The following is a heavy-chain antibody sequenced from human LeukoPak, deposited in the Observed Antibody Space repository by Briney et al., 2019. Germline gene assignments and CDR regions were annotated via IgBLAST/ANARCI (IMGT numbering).Heavy chain of an antibody. Sequence: GGSLRLSCAASGFTFSSYWMNWARQAPGKGLEWVASINHNGNVNYYVDSVKGRFTISRDNAKNSLYLQMSNLRAEDTAVYYCARVPWELRYFDYWGQGTLVTVSS. CDR2: INHNGNVN. V-gene: IGHV3-7*03. CDR3: ARVPWELRYFDY. D-gene: IGHD1-26*01. J-gene: IGHJ4*02. CDR1: GFTFSSYW.